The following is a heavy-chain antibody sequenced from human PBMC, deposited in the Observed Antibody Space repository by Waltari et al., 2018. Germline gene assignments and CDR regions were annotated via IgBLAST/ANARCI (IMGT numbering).Heavy chain of an antibody. CDR2: MSSSGSTK. D-gene: IGHD3-3*02. Sequence: EVQLVESGGGLVQPGGSRRLSCAASGFTFSSSEVNWVRQARGEGLEWVAYMSSSGSTKYYADSVKGRFTISRDNAKNSLQLQMNSLRAEDTAVYYCARDISVGMDVWGQGTTVTVSS. V-gene: IGHV3-48*03. CDR1: GFTFSSSE. CDR3: ARDISVGMDV. J-gene: IGHJ6*02.